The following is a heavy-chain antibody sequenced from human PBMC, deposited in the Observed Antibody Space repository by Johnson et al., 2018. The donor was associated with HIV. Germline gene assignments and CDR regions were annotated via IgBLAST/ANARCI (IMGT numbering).Heavy chain of an antibody. CDR2: IKQDGSNK. D-gene: IGHD1-26*01. CDR3: ARSWELGETAFDI. J-gene: IGHJ3*02. V-gene: IGHV3-7*01. Sequence: VQLVESGGGLVQPGESLRLSCVVSGFTFRSYWMSCVRQAPGKGLEWVANIKQDGSNKYYADSVKGRFTISRDNSKNTLYLQMNSLRAEDTAVYYCARSWELGETAFDIWGQGTMVTVSS. CDR1: GFTFRSYW.